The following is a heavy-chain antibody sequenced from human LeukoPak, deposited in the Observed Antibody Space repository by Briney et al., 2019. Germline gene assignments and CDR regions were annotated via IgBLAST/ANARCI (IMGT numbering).Heavy chain of an antibody. CDR3: AKDLSRSRSFDY. CDR1: GFTFSSYA. CDR2: ISGSGGST. J-gene: IGHJ4*02. V-gene: IGHV3-23*01. Sequence: GGSLRLSCAASGFTFSSYAMSWLRQAPGKGLEWVSAISGSGGSTYYADSVKGRFTISRDNSKNTLYLQMNSLRAEDTAVYYCAKDLSRSRSFDYWGQGTLVTVSS.